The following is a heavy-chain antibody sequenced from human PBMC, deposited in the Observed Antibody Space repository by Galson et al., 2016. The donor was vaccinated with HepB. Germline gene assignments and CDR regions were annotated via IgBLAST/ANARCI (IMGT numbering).Heavy chain of an antibody. V-gene: IGHV3-21*01. CDR1: GFTFNTFS. D-gene: IGHD3-22*01. Sequence: SLRLSCAASGFTFNTFSMNWVRQAPGKGLDWVSSISSGSSYIYYADSVKGRFTISRDNAKNSLYLQMNSLRVEDTAVYYCARDLMYYDSNSYYTTSWGQGTLVTVSS. CDR2: ISSGSSYI. J-gene: IGHJ4*02. CDR3: ARDLMYYDSNSYYTTS.